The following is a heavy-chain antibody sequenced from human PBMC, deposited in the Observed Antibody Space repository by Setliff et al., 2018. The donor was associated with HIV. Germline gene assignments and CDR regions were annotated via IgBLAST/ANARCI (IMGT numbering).Heavy chain of an antibody. J-gene: IGHJ6*03. CDR1: GYSISSGHY. D-gene: IGHD5-12*01. V-gene: IGHV4-38-2*01. CDR3: ARHGAYEAYYDYMDV. CDR2: IYHSGTT. Sequence: KTSETLSLTCAVSGYSISSGHYWGWIRQPPGKGLEWIGGIYHSGTTYDNPSLKSRVTISVDTSKNQFSLKLSSVTAADTAVYYCARHGAYEAYYDYMDVWGKGTTVTVSS.